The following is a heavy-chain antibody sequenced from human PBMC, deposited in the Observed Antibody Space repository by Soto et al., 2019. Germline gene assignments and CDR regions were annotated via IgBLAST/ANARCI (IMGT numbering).Heavy chain of an antibody. Sequence: ASVKVSCKASGYTFTDYIIHWVRQAPGQGFEWMGWINPKSRGTTYAQKFQGRVTMTRDTSNTTAYMELRGLRSDDTAVYYCARVTLKAGNWLDPWGQGTLVTAPQ. CDR1: GYTFTDYI. V-gene: IGHV1-2*02. CDR3: ARVTLKAGNWLDP. CDR2: INPKSRGT. J-gene: IGHJ5*02.